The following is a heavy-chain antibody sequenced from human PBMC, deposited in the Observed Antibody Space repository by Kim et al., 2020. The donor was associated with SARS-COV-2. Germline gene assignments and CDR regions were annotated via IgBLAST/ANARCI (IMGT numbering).Heavy chain of an antibody. V-gene: IGHV3-13*04. J-gene: IGHJ6*02. CDR1: GFTFSSYD. Sequence: GGSLRLSCAASGFTFSSYDMHWVRQAPGKGLEWVSAICTAGDTYYPGSVKGRFTISRENAKNSLYLQMNSLRAGDTAVYYCARAFYGGTYYYYYGMDVWGQGTTLTVSS. CDR3: ARAFYGGTYYYYYGMDV. D-gene: IGHD4-17*01. CDR2: ICTAGDT.